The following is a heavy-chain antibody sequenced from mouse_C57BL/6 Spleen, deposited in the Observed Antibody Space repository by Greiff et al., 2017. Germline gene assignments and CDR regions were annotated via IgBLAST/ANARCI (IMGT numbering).Heavy chain of an antibody. V-gene: IGHV1-55*01. CDR1: GYTFTSYW. J-gene: IGHJ1*03. CDR3: AREIQLTGTRWYFDV. CDR2: IYPGSGST. Sequence: QVQLQQPGAELVKPGASVKMSCKASGYTFTSYWITWVKQRPGQGLEWIGDIYPGSGSTNYNEKFKSKATLTVDTSSSTAYMQLSRLTSEDSAVYYCAREIQLTGTRWYFDVWGTGTTVTVSS. D-gene: IGHD4-1*01.